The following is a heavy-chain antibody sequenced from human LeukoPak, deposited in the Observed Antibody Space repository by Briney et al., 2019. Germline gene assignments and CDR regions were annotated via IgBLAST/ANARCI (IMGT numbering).Heavy chain of an antibody. J-gene: IGHJ4*02. Sequence: GGSLRLSCAASGFTFSNYWMSWVRQAPGKGLEWVANINQDGSEKYYVDSVKGRFTISRDNAENSLYLQMNSLRAEDTAVYYCARGSGYFIDYWGQGNLVTVSS. D-gene: IGHD3-3*01. CDR2: INQDGSEK. V-gene: IGHV3-7*01. CDR3: ARGSGYFIDY. CDR1: GFTFSNYW.